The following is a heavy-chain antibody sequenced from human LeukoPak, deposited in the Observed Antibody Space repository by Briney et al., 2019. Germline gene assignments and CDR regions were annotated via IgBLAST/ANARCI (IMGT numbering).Heavy chain of an antibody. CDR1: GYTFTSYD. J-gene: IGHJ4*02. D-gene: IGHD3-22*01. CDR3: ARGFDSSGYSFDY. CDR2: MNPNSGNT. Sequence: GSVKVSCKASGYTFTSYDINWVRQATGQGLEWMGWMNPNSGNTGYAQKFQGRVTMTRNTSISTAYMELSSLRSEVTAVYYCARGFDSSGYSFDYWGQGTLVTVSS. V-gene: IGHV1-8*01.